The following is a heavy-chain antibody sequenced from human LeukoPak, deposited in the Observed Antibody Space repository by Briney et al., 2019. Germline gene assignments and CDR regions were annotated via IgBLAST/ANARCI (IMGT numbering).Heavy chain of an antibody. Sequence: GGSLRLSCAASGFTFFTYALGWVRQAPGKGLEWVSIISGNGANTYYADSVKGRFTISRDNSKKTVYLQMDSLRAEDTAVYYCAKDPGGYFDFWSGYYVFYWGQGTQVTVSS. CDR2: ISGNGANT. CDR1: GFTFFTYA. J-gene: IGHJ4*02. CDR3: AKDPGGYFDFWSGYYVFY. D-gene: IGHD3-3*01. V-gene: IGHV3-23*01.